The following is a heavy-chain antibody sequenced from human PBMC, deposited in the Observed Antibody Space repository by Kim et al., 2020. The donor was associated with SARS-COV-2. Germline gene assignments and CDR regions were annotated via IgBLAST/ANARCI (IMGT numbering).Heavy chain of an antibody. J-gene: IGHJ4*02. D-gene: IGHD3-3*01. V-gene: IGHV3-23*01. Sequence: GGSLRLSCAPSGFTFSSYAMSWVRQAPGKGLKWVSAIGASGGSTYYADSVKGRFTISRDNSKNTLSLQMNSLIAEDTAVYYCAKTKEWPYYFAYWGQGT. CDR1: GFTFSSYA. CDR2: IGASGGST. CDR3: AKTKEWPYYFAY.